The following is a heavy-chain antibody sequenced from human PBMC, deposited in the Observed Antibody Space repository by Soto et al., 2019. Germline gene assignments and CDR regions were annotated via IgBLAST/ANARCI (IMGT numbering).Heavy chain of an antibody. V-gene: IGHV3-23*01. CDR2: ISGSGGST. CDR3: ATISNGGYCSGGSCYAYYYGMDV. Sequence: EVQLLESGGGLVQPGGSLRLSCAASGFPFSSYAMSWVRQAPGKGLEWVSAISGSGGSTYYADSVKGRFTISRDNSKNTLYLQMNSLRAADTAVYYCATISNGGYCSGGSCYAYYYGMDVWGQGTTVTVSS. CDR1: GFPFSSYA. J-gene: IGHJ6*02. D-gene: IGHD2-15*01.